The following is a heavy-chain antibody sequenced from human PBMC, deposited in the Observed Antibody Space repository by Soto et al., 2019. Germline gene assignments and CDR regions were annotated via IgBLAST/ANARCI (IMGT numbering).Heavy chain of an antibody. CDR2: AYHNGLT. Sequence: PSEILSLTCAVSGDSVTSNVWLSWVRQPPGKGLEWIGEAYHNGLTDYNPSLKSRVTMSVDTSKNEFSLKLTSLTAADTAIYYCARDAAVPGESDRFDYWGQGTLVTVSS. V-gene: IGHV4-4*02. CDR3: ARDAAVPGESDRFDY. CDR1: GDSVTSNVW. J-gene: IGHJ4*02. D-gene: IGHD6-19*01.